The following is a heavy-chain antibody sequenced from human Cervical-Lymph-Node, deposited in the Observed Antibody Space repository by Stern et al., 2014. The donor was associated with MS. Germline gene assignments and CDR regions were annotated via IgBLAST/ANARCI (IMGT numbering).Heavy chain of an antibody. D-gene: IGHD6-13*01. Sequence: ESGPVLVKPTETLKLTCTVSGFSLTSARMGVTWIRQPPGKALEWLATIFSNDEKSYSTSLKSRLTISKDTSKSQVVLTLTNLDPVDTATYYCARIIKASSITDYWGQGTLVTVSS. CDR3: ARIIKASSITDY. V-gene: IGHV2-26*01. CDR2: IFSNDEK. J-gene: IGHJ4*02. CDR1: GFSLTSARMG.